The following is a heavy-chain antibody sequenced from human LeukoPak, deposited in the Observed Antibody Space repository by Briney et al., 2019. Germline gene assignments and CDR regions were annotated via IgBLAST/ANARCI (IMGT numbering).Heavy chain of an antibody. J-gene: IGHJ4*02. V-gene: IGHV3-21*01. Sequence: GGSLRLSCAASGFTFSTYSMNWLRLAPGKGLEWVSSISPDSNYKYYVDPVKGRFTISRDNAKSSLYLQMNSLRAEDTAVYYCVRGGYRGFDYEYWGQGTLVTVSS. CDR3: VRGGYRGFDYEY. CDR1: GFTFSTYS. D-gene: IGHD5-12*01. CDR2: ISPDSNYK.